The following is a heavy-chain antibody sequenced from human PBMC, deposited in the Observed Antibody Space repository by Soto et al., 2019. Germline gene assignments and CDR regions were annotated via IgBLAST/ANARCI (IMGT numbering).Heavy chain of an antibody. CDR2: IYNTGSS. D-gene: IGHD2-15*01. CDR1: GVSFTRGGYY. J-gene: IGHJ4*02. V-gene: IGHV4-31*03. Sequence: SETLSLTCTVSGVSFTRGGYYWSWIRQHPGKGLEWIGYIYNTGSSSYNPSLRGRLAISLDTSKNQFSLKLSSVTAADTAVYYCASQVGHCSGGTGRGAFDYWRRGLLIAVSS. CDR3: ASQVGHCSGGTGRGAFDY.